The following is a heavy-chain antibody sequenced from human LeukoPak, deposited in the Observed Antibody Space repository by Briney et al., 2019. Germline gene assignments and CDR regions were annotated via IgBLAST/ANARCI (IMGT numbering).Heavy chain of an antibody. CDR2: ISGNDGRT. CDR1: GFTFSNDD. D-gene: IGHD2-2*01. Sequence: PGGSLRLSCAASGFTFSNDDMNWVRQAPGKGLEWVSGISGNDGRTYYADSVKGRFTISRDNSKNTLYLQMNSLRAEDTAVYYCAKDASSNVVVPAAPDYWGQGTLVTVSS. J-gene: IGHJ4*02. CDR3: AKDASSNVVVPAAPDY. V-gene: IGHV3-23*01.